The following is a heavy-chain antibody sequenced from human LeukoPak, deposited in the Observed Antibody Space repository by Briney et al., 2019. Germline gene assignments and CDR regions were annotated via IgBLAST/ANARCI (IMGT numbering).Heavy chain of an antibody. V-gene: IGHV1-2*04. CDR2: INPNSGGT. J-gene: IGHJ4*02. D-gene: IGHD6-13*01. CDR3: ARDLSSSWYPNYFDY. Sequence: ASVKVSCKASGYTFTGYYMHWVRQAPRQGLEWMGWINPNSGGTNYAQKFQGWVTMTRDTSTSTAYMELRSLRSDDTAVYYCARDLSSSWYPNYFDYWGQGTLVTVSS. CDR1: GYTFTGYY.